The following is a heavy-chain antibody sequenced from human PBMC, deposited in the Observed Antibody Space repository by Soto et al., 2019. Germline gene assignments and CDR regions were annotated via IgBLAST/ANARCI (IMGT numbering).Heavy chain of an antibody. J-gene: IGHJ4*02. CDR2: IYYSGST. V-gene: IGHV4-30-4*01. CDR3: ARVGIAAAVYYFDY. CDR1: GGSISSGDYY. Sequence: NPSETLSLTCTVSGGSISSGDYYWSWIRQPPGKGLEWIGYIYYSGSTYYNPSLKSRVTISVDTSKNQFSLKLSSVTAADTAVYYCARVGIAAAVYYFDYWGQGTLVTVSS. D-gene: IGHD6-13*01.